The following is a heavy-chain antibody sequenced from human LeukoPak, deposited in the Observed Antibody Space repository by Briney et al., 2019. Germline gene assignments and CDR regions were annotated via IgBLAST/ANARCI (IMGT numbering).Heavy chain of an antibody. D-gene: IGHD1-1*01. CDR1: GFTFSSYS. V-gene: IGHV3-21*01. J-gene: IGHJ6*03. Sequence: GGSLRLSCAASGFTFSSYSMNWVRQAPGKGLEWVSSISSSSSYIYYAGSVKGRFTISRDNAKNSLYLQMNSLRAEDTAVYYCARDFQTGTTIYYYYYMDVWGKGTTVTVSS. CDR3: ARDFQTGTTIYYYYYMDV. CDR2: ISSSSSYI.